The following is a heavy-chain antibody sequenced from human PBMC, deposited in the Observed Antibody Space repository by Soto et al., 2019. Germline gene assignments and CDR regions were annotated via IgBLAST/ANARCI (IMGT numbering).Heavy chain of an antibody. CDR3: TRDVRLSCGRLACYHYDY. J-gene: IGHJ4*02. CDR1: GYTFNTYF. D-gene: IGHD1-26*01. V-gene: IGHV1-18*04. CDR2: TNAYSGES. Sequence: VRLVQSGAEMREPGASVRISCKASGYTFNTYFISGVSWVRQAPGQGLEWVGWTNAYSGESNNPEKFQGRITLTATKSTNTVYLELRRLGPDDSAVYFCTRDVRLSCGRLACYHYDYWGQGTLVTVSS.